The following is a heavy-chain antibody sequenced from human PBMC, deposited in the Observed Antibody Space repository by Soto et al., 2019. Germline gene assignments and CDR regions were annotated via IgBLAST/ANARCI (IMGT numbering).Heavy chain of an antibody. CDR2: IKQDGSEK. J-gene: IGHJ4*02. V-gene: IGHV3-7*01. Sequence: EVQLVESGGGLVQPGGSLRLCCAASGFTFSSYWMSWVRRAPGKGLEWVANIKQDGSEKYYVDSVKGRFTISRDNAKNSLYLKMNSLRAEDTAVYYGPRGIYCSGGSCYSPLDYWGQGTLVTVSS. D-gene: IGHD2-15*01. CDR3: PRGIYCSGGSCYSPLDY. CDR1: GFTFSSYW.